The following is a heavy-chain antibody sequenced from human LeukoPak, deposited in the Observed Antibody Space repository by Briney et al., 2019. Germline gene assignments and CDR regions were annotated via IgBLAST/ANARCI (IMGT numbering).Heavy chain of an antibody. J-gene: IGHJ4*02. Sequence: VASVKVSCKASGYTFTGYYMHWVRQAPGQGLEWMGWINPNSGGTNYAQKFQGRVTMTRDTSISTAYMELSRLRSDDTAVYYCAKIGDFGYYYGSGSYYDYWGQGTLVTVSS. V-gene: IGHV1-2*02. CDR3: AKIGDFGYYYGSGSYYDY. CDR2: INPNSGGT. CDR1: GYTFTGYY. D-gene: IGHD3-10*01.